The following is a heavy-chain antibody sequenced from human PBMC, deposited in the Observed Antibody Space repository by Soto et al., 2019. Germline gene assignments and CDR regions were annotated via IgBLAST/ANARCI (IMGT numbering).Heavy chain of an antibody. J-gene: IGHJ4*02. CDR1: RGSIISYY. D-gene: IGHD2-8*02. V-gene: IGHV4-59*12. Sequence: PSETLSLTCTVSRGSIISYYWSWILQPPWKGLEWIGDIYYSGSTNYNPSLKSRVTISVDTSKNQFSLKLSSVTAADTAVYYWARDKITGLFDYWGQGTLVTVSS. CDR3: ARDKITGLFDY. CDR2: IYYSGST.